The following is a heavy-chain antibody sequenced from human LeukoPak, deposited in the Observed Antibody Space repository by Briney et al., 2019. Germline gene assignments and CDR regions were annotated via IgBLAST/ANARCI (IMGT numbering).Heavy chain of an antibody. V-gene: IGHV3-23*01. CDR3: AKNRGHCVDGVCHNYYYMDV. D-gene: IGHD2-8*02. J-gene: IGHJ6*03. CDR2: VSGSAGRT. CDR1: GFTFSSFA. Sequence: GGSLGLSCAASGFTFSSFAMTWVRQAPGKGLEWVSTVSGSAGRTDYADSVKGRFTISRDNLKNTLYLQMNGLRAEDTAVYYCAKNRGHCVDGVCHNYYYMDVWGRGTTVTVSS.